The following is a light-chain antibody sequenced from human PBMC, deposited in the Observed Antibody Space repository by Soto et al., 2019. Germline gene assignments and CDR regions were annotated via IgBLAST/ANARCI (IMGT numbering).Light chain of an antibody. CDR1: SSNIGSNT. Sequence: QSVLTQPPSSSGTPGQRVTISCSVSSSNIGSNTVNWYKQFPGTAPKLLIYFNNQRPSGVPDRFSGSKSGTSASLAISGLQSEDEADYYCAAWDDSLNGPVFGGWTKVTVL. J-gene: IGLJ3*02. CDR2: FNN. CDR3: AAWDDSLNGPV. V-gene: IGLV1-44*01.